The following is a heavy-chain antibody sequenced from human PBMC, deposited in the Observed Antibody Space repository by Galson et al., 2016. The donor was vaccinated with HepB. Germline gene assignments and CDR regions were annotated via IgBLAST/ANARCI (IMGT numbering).Heavy chain of an antibody. V-gene: IGHV4-59*01. CDR1: GGSISPYF. D-gene: IGHD2-21*02. CDR3: ARGYCGGDCYSMFQINYFGMDV. J-gene: IGHJ6*02. Sequence: LSLTCTVSGGSISPYFWSWIRHSPGKGLQWIGYMHNSGSTNYNPSLKSRVTVSLDTSKNQFSLKLTSMTAADTAVYYCARGYCGGDCYSMFQINYFGMDVWGRGTTVTVSS. CDR2: MHNSGST.